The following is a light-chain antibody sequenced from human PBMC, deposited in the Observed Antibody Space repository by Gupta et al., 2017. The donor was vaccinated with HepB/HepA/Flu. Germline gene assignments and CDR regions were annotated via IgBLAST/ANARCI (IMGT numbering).Light chain of an antibody. CDR2: GAS. J-gene: IGKJ3*01. V-gene: IGKV3-15*01. Sequence: IVMTQSPATLSVSPRESATFSCRASQSVAGDIAWYQHRPGQAPRVLIYGASTRDTGIPARFGGSGSGTEFTLTITRLQSEDSAVYYCQHYHKWPLTFGPGTKVII. CDR1: QSVAGD. CDR3: QHYHKWPLT.